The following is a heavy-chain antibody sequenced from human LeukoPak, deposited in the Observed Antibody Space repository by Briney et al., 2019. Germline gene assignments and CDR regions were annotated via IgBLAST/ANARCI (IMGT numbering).Heavy chain of an antibody. CDR1: GYTISSGYY. Sequence: SETLSLTCTVSGYTISSGYYWGWIRQPPGKGLEWIGSIYHSGSTYYNPSLRSRVTISVDTSKNQFSLKLSSVTAADTAVYYCARVGCSSTSCPFDYWGQGTLVTVSS. J-gene: IGHJ4*02. CDR2: IYHSGST. D-gene: IGHD2-2*01. V-gene: IGHV4-38-2*02. CDR3: ARVGCSSTSCPFDY.